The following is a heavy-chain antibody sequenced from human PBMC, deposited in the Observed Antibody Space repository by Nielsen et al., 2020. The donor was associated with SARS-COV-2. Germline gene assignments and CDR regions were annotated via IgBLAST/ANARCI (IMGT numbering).Heavy chain of an antibody. CDR3: AKDPYYDFWSGYYFDY. CDR1: GFTFSSYA. D-gene: IGHD3-3*01. CDR2: IYSGGSST. V-gene: IGHV3-23*03. J-gene: IGHJ4*02. Sequence: GGSLRLSCAASGFTFSSYAMSWVRQAPGKGLEWVSVIYSGGSSTFYADSVKGRFTIFRDNSKNTLYLQMNSLRAEDTAVYYCAKDPYYDFWSGYYFDYWGQGTLVTVSS.